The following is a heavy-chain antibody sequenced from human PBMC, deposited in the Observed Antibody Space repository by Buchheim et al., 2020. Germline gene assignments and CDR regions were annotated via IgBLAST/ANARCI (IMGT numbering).Heavy chain of an antibody. CDR1: GGTFTSHA. V-gene: IGHV1-69*18. CDR2: IIPMFATA. CDR3: ARDQRPYCSDGICYLEF. D-gene: IGHD2-15*01. J-gene: IGHJ4*01. Sequence: QVQLVQSGAEVKKPGSSVKVSCKASGGTFTSHAITWVRQAPGQGLEWMGRIIPMFATANYAQKFQGRFTITADDSTSTVYMELTSLKYEDTAVYYCARDQRPYCSDGICYLEFWGHGTL.